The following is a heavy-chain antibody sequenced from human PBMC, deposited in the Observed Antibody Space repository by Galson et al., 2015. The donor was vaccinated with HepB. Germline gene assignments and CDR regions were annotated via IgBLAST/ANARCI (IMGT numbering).Heavy chain of an antibody. J-gene: IGHJ4*02. V-gene: IGHV4-59*08. CDR3: ARGEATFDD. Sequence: SETLSLTCTVSGGSISSYYWSWIRQPPGKGLEWIGYIYYSGSTNYNPSLKSRVTISVDTSNNQFSLKLNSVTAADTAVYFCARGEATFDDWGQGTLVTVSS. CDR2: IYYSGST. CDR1: GGSISSYY.